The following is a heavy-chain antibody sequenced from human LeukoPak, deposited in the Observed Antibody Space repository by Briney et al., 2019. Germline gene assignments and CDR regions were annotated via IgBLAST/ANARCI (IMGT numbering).Heavy chain of an antibody. CDR1: GFTVSSNY. D-gene: IGHD5-24*01. J-gene: IGHJ4*02. V-gene: IGHV3-53*01. CDR2: IYSGGST. CDR3: AMFGRDGYNPFDY. Sequence: GGSLRLSCAASGFTVSSNYMSWVRQAPGKGLEWVSVIYSGGSTYYADSVKGRFTISRDNSKNTLYLQMNSLRAEDTAVYYCAMFGRDGYNPFDYWGQGTLVTVSS.